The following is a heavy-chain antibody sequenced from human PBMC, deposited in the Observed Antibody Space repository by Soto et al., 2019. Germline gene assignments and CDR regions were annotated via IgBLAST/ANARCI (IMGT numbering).Heavy chain of an antibody. J-gene: IGHJ5*02. D-gene: IGHD3-3*01. CDR3: ARAYYDFWSGYLNWFDP. CDR2: IYYSGST. Sequence: ETLSLTCAVSGGSISSYYWSWIRQPPGKGLEWIGYIYYSGSTNYNPSLKSRVTISVDTSKNQFSLKLSSVTAADTAVYYCARAYYDFWSGYLNWFDPWGQGTLVTVSS. V-gene: IGHV4-59*01. CDR1: GGSISSYY.